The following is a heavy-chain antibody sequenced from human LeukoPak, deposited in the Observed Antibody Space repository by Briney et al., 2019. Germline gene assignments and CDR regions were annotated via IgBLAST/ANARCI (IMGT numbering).Heavy chain of an antibody. V-gene: IGHV1-8*01. CDR1: GYTFRDYE. D-gene: IGHD4-23*01. CDR2: IHANSGKA. Sequence: ASVRVSCNTSGYTFRDYEINWVRQAPGLGLEWVAWIHANSGKAGSAQTFQGRVTLTRDTSTETAFMELSGLTSDGSATYFCARGHYGGNRYFDNWGQGTLVTVSS. CDR3: ARGHYGGNRYFDN. J-gene: IGHJ4*02.